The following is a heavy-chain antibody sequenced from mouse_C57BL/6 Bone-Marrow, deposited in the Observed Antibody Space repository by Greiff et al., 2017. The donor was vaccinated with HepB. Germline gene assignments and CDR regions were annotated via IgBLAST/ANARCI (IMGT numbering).Heavy chain of an antibody. CDR2: ISNGGGST. V-gene: IGHV5-12*01. J-gene: IGHJ1*03. CDR1: GFTFSDYY. Sequence: EVQLVESGGGLVQPGGSLKLSCAASGFTFSDYYMYWVRQTPEKRLEWVAYISNGGGSTYYPDTVKGRFTISRDNAKNTLYLQMSRLKSEDTAMYYCARQDGYDWYFDVWGTGTTVTVSS. CDR3: ARQDGYDWYFDV. D-gene: IGHD2-2*01.